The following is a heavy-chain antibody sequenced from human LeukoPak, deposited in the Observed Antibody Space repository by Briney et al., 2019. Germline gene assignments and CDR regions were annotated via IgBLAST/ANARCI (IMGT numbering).Heavy chain of an antibody. Sequence: ASVKVSCKSSGYIFTNYGISGVRQAPGQELEWMGLISAYNGNTNYAQKLQDRVTMTTDTSTSTAYMELRSLRSDDTAVYYCARDTDMVADAFDIWGQGTMVTVSS. CDR3: ARDTDMVADAFDI. CDR2: ISAYNGNT. V-gene: IGHV1-18*01. CDR1: GYIFTNYG. J-gene: IGHJ3*02. D-gene: IGHD5-18*01.